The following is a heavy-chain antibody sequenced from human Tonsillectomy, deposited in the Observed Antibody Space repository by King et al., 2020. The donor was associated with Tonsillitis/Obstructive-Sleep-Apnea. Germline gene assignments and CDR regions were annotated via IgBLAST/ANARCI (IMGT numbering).Heavy chain of an antibody. CDR1: GFTFSSDW. J-gene: IGHJ4*02. CDR3: ARLDRYCSGGSCSYYFDS. V-gene: IGHV3-7*01. Sequence: VQLVESGGGLVQPGGSLRLSCAASGFTFSSDWMSWVRQAPGRGLEWVANIKQDGSEKYYVDSVKGRFTISRDNAKNSLYLRMNGLRAEDTAAYYCARLDRYCSGGSCSYYFDSWGQGTLVTVSS. CDR2: IKQDGSEK. D-gene: IGHD2-15*01.